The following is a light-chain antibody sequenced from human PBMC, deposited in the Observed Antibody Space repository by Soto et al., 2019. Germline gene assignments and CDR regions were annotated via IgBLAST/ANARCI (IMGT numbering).Light chain of an antibody. Sequence: DIPMTQSPSTLSASVGDRVTITCRASQSISNWLAWYQQKPGRAPKLLIYKASSLDSGVPSRFSGSGSGTEFTLTISSLQPDDFATYYCQQYNSYSFGQGTKVEVK. CDR3: QQYNSYS. J-gene: IGKJ1*01. CDR1: QSISNW. CDR2: KAS. V-gene: IGKV1-5*03.